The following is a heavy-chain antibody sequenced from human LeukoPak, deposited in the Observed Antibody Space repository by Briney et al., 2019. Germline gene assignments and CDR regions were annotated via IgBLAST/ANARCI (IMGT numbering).Heavy chain of an antibody. V-gene: IGHV4-59*08. CDR2: IYYSGST. Sequence: PSETLSLTCTVPGDSISGFHWSWIRQPPGKGLEWIGYIYYSGSTNYNPSLRTRVTISVDASRNQFSLNLSSVTAADTAVYYCARWSGSVTARNYYYYMDVWGEGTTVTVSS. CDR1: GDSISGFH. CDR3: ARWSGSVTARNYYYYMDV. D-gene: IGHD6-6*01. J-gene: IGHJ6*03.